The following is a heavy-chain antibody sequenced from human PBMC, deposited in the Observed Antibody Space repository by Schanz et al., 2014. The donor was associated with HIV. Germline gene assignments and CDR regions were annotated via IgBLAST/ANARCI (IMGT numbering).Heavy chain of an antibody. D-gene: IGHD3-22*01. J-gene: IGHJ3*02. CDR3: AKDIFYDSSGLNPGWGSFDI. Sequence: QVQLVESGGGVVQPGRSLRLSCAASGFTFNSYGMHWVRQAPGKGLEWVAVISYDGSRKHFADSVKGRFTISRDNGRNSLYLQMNSLRPEDTALYYCAKDIFYDSSGLNPGWGSFDIWGQGTLVTVSS. CDR2: ISYDGSRK. CDR1: GFTFNSYG. V-gene: IGHV3-30*18.